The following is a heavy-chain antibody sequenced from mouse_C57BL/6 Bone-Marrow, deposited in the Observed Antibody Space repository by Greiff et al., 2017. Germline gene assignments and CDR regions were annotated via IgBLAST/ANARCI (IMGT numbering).Heavy chain of an antibody. Sequence: QVQLQQSGAELVRPGSSVKLSCKASGYTFTSYWMDWVKQRPGQGLEWIGNIYPSDNETHYNQKFKDKATLTVDKSSSTAYMQLSSLTSEDSAVYYCARRGTGTGFDYWGQGTTLTVSS. CDR3: ARRGTGTGFDY. V-gene: IGHV1-61*01. D-gene: IGHD4-1*01. J-gene: IGHJ2*01. CDR2: IYPSDNET. CDR1: GYTFTSYW.